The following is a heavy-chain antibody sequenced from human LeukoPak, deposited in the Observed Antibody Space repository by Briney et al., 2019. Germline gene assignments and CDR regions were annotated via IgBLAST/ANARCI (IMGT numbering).Heavy chain of an antibody. CDR2: IYYSGST. CDR3: ARLAYYDSSGYYYRPLFDY. CDR1: GGSISSSSYY. V-gene: IGHV4-39*01. Sequence: KPSETLSLTCTVSGGSISSSSYYWGWIRQPPGKGLEWIGSIYYSGSTYYNPSLKSRVTISVDTSKNQFSLKLSSVTAADTAVYYCARLAYYDSSGYYYRPLFDYWGQGTLVTVSS. D-gene: IGHD3-22*01. J-gene: IGHJ4*02.